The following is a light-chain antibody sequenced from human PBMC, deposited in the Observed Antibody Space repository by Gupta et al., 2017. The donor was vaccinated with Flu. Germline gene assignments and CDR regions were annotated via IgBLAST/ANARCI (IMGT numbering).Light chain of an antibody. Sequence: QSALTQPAPVSGSPGQSLTISCTGTSSDVGGYNFVSWYQQHPGIAPKLMIYDVSNRPSGVSNRFSGSKSGNTASLTISGLQAEDEADYYCCSYSGSSTHVVFGTGTKVTVL. CDR1: SSDVGGYNF. CDR3: CSYSGSSTHVV. J-gene: IGLJ1*01. CDR2: DVS. V-gene: IGLV2-14*03.